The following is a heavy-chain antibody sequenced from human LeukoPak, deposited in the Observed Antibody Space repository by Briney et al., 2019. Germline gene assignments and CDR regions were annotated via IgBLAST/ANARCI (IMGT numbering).Heavy chain of an antibody. Sequence: GGSLRLSCAASGFTFRNYGMHWVRQAPGKGLEWVAVISYDGSNQYYADSVKGRFTISRDNSKNTLYLQMNSLRAEDTAVYYCARDPSSAVTDDSSERFDYWGQGTLVTVSS. CDR2: ISYDGSNQ. CDR3: ARDPSSAVTDDSSERFDY. D-gene: IGHD6-19*01. J-gene: IGHJ4*02. CDR1: GFTFRNYG. V-gene: IGHV3-30*03.